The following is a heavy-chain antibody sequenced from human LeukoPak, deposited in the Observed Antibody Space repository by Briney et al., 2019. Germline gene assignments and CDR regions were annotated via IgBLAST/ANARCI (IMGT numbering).Heavy chain of an antibody. CDR1: GFTFSSYS. CDR3: ARLTCDSSGYFDY. Sequence: PGGSLRLSCAASGFTFSSYSMNWVRQAPGKGLEWVSYISSSSSTIHYADSVKGRFTISRDNAKNSLYLQMNSLRAEDTAVYYCARLTCDSSGYFDYWGQGTLVTVSS. D-gene: IGHD3-22*01. V-gene: IGHV3-48*04. CDR2: ISSSSSTI. J-gene: IGHJ4*02.